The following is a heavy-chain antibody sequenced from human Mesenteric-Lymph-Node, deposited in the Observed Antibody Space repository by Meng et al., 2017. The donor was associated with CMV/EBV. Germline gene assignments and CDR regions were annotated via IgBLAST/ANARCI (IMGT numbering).Heavy chain of an antibody. CDR3: AKPPYDFWSGPGGWFDP. V-gene: IGHV3-21*01. Sequence: FTFSSYSMSWVRQAPGKGLEWVSTLSDSSNYIFYGDSVKGRFTVSRDDAKNTVYLQMNSLRAEDTAVYYCAKPPYDFWSGPGGWFDPWGQGTLVTVSS. D-gene: IGHD3-3*01. J-gene: IGHJ5*02. CDR2: LSDSSNYI. CDR1: FTFSSYS.